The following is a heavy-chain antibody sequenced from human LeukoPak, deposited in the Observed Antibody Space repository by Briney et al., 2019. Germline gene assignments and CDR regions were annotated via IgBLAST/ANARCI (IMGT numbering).Heavy chain of an antibody. J-gene: IGHJ5*02. CDR3: ARDRETVAGTLGWFDP. V-gene: IGHV3-9*01. D-gene: IGHD6-19*01. Sequence: PGRSLRLSCAASGYTFDDYAMHWVRQAPGKGLEWVSGISWNSGSIGYADSVKGRFTISRDNAKNSLYLQMNSLRAEDTAVYYCARDRETVAGTLGWFDPWGQGTLVTVSS. CDR1: GYTFDDYA. CDR2: ISWNSGSI.